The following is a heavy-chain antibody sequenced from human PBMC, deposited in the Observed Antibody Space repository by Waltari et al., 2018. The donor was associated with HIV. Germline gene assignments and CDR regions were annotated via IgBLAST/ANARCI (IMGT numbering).Heavy chain of an antibody. CDR2: RWLEGSNK. V-gene: IGHV3-33*01. J-gene: IGHJ4*02. CDR3: AREGGVVAVYFDY. Sequence: QVQLVESGGGVVQPGRSLRLSCAASGFTFSSYGMHWVRQAPGKGLEWVAVRWLEGSNKYFAGSVKGRFTISRENSKNTLYLQMNSLRAEDKAVYYCAREGGVVAVYFDYWGQGTLVTVSS. D-gene: IGHD2-15*01. CDR1: GFTFSSYG.